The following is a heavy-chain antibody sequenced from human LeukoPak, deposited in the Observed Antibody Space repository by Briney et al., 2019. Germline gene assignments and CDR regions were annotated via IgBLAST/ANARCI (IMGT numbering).Heavy chain of an antibody. D-gene: IGHD4-17*01. CDR3: ARVIDYGDYAGSSGPDY. J-gene: IGHJ4*02. Sequence: GGSLRLSCAASGFTFSSYSINWVRQAPGEGLEWVSSISSSSTYIYYADSVNGRFTISRDNAKNSLYLQMNSLRAEETAVYQCARVIDYGDYAGSSGPDYWGQGTLVTVSA. V-gene: IGHV3-21*01. CDR2: ISSSSTYI. CDR1: GFTFSSYS.